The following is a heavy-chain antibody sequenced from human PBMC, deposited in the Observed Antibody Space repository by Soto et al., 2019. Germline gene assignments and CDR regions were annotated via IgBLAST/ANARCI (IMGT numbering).Heavy chain of an antibody. CDR2: IYPNGDRT. Sequence: QVQLVQSGAEVKEPGASVKISCKTSGFSFTSYFMHWVRQAPGQRLEWMGVIYPNGDRTIFAQQLQGRVTVTKDTSTSTLFMELSRLRSEDTAVYFCAREVSTGVGANVYWGQGTLVTVSS. CDR3: AREVSTGVGANVY. V-gene: IGHV1-46*04. J-gene: IGHJ4*02. CDR1: GFSFTSYF. D-gene: IGHD1-26*01.